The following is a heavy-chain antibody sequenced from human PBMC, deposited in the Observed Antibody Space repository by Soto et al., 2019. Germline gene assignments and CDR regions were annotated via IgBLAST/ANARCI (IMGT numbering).Heavy chain of an antibody. D-gene: IGHD2-15*01. CDR3: ARDRGNSGCSYWYYYMDV. Sequence: EVQLVESGGGLVQPGGSLRLSCAASGFTVSSSYMSWARQAPGKGLEWVSVIYSGGSTYYADSVKGRFTISRDNAKNTLYLQMNSLRAEDTAVYYCARDRGNSGCSYWYYYMDVWGQGTPVTVSS. CDR2: IYSGGST. CDR1: GFTVSSSY. V-gene: IGHV3-66*01. J-gene: IGHJ6*03.